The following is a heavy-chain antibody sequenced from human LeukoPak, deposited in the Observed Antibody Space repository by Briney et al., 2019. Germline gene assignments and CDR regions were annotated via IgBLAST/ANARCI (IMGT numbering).Heavy chain of an antibody. D-gene: IGHD3-10*01. J-gene: IGHJ4*02. CDR3: ARESSVVRGVITDFDY. V-gene: IGHV3-7*01. CDR2: IKQNGSEK. CDR1: GFTFSSYW. Sequence: GGSLRLSCAASGFTFSSYWMSWVRQAPGKGLEWVANIKQNGSEKSYVDSVKGRFTISRDNAKNSLSLQMNNLRAEDTAMYYCARESSVVRGVITDFDYWGQGTLVTVSS.